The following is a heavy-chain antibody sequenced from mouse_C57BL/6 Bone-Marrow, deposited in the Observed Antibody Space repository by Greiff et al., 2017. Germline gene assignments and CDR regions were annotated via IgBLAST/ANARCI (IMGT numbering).Heavy chain of an antibody. D-gene: IGHD5-1*01. CDR1: GFTFSSYA. V-gene: IGHV5-4*01. Sequence: DVKLVESGGGLVKPGGSLKLSCAASGFTFSSYAMSWVRQTPEKRLEWVATISDGGSYTYYPDNVKGRFTISRDNAKNNLYLQMSHLKSEETAMYYCARDEYPYAMDYWGQGTSVTVSS. J-gene: IGHJ4*01. CDR2: ISDGGSYT. CDR3: ARDEYPYAMDY.